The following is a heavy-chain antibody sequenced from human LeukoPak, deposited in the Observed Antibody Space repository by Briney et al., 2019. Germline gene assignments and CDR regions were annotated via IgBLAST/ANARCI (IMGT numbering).Heavy chain of an antibody. Sequence: ASVKVSCKASGYTFTGYYMHWVRQAPGQGLEWMGWINPNSGGTNYAQKFQGRVTMTRDMSISTAYMDLSSLRSDDTAVYYCARGCQYQLLIYFYYYMDVWGKGTTVTVSS. CDR3: ARGCQYQLLIYFYYYMDV. D-gene: IGHD2-2*01. V-gene: IGHV1-2*02. J-gene: IGHJ6*03. CDR1: GYTFTGYY. CDR2: INPNSGGT.